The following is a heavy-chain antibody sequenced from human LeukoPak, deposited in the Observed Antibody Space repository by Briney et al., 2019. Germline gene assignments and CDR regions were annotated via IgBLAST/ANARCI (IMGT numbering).Heavy chain of an antibody. Sequence: GRSLRLSCAASGFTFSSYGMHWVRQAPGKGLEWVAVISYDGSNKYYADSVKGRSTISRDNSKNTLYLQMNSLRAEDTAVYYCARSYSDAFDIWGQGTMVTVSS. J-gene: IGHJ3*02. CDR3: ARSYSDAFDI. CDR2: ISYDGSNK. V-gene: IGHV3-30*03. D-gene: IGHD1-26*01. CDR1: GFTFSSYG.